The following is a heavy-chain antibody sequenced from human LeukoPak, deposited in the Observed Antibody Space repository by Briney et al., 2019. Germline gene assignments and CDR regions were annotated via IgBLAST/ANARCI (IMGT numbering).Heavy chain of an antibody. CDR1: GYTFTDFG. CDR2: IIPILGIA. V-gene: IGHV1-69*04. Sequence: ASVKVSCKASGYTFTDFGVSWVRQAPGQGLEWMGRIIPILGIANYAQKFQGRVTITADKSTSTAYMELSSLRSEDTAVYYCARDDKAAAARWDYYGMDVWGQGTTVTVSS. D-gene: IGHD6-13*01. CDR3: ARDDKAAAARWDYYGMDV. J-gene: IGHJ6*02.